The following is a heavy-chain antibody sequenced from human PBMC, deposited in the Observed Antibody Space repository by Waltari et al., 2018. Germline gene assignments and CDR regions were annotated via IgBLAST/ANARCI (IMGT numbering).Heavy chain of an antibody. V-gene: IGHV1-69*13. CDR3: ARGPAVIAVAGTEALDI. CDR2: IIPIFGTA. J-gene: IGHJ3*02. D-gene: IGHD6-19*01. Sequence: QVQLVQSGAEVKKPGSSVKVSCKASGGTFSSYAISWVRQAPGQGLEWMGGIIPIFGTANYAQKVQGRVTITADESTSKAYMELSSLRSEDTAWYYCARGPAVIAVAGTEALDIWGQGTMVTVSS. CDR1: GGTFSSYA.